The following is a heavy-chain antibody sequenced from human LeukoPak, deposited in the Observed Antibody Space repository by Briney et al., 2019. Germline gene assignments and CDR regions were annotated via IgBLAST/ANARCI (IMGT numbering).Heavy chain of an antibody. D-gene: IGHD3-3*01. CDR3: ARYYDFWSGYYIFDY. CDR2: IFYSGST. J-gene: IGHJ4*02. V-gene: IGHV4-39*01. Sequence: TSETLSLTCTVSGGSISSSSYYWGWIRQPPGKGLEWIGSIFYSGSTYYNPSLKSRVTISLDTSKTQFYLKLSSVTAADPAVYYCARYYDFWSGYYIFDYWGQGTLVTVSS. CDR1: GGSISSSSYY.